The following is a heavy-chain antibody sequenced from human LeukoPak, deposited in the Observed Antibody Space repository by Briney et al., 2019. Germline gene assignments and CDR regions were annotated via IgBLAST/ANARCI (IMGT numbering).Heavy chain of an antibody. V-gene: IGHV4-39*07. D-gene: IGHD6-6*01. CDR1: GGSISSSNYY. Sequence: SETLSLTCTVSGGSISSSNYYWGWIRQPPGKGLEWIGSFYYSGTSYYNPSLKSQVTMSADTSKNQLSLELRSVTAADTAVYYCARDRKIAARPGYYMDVWGKGTTVTVSS. CDR3: ARDRKIAARPGYYMDV. J-gene: IGHJ6*03. CDR2: FYYSGTS.